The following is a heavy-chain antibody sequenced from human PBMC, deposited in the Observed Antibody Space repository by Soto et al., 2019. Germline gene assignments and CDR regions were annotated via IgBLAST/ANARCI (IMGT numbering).Heavy chain of an antibody. V-gene: IGHV4-4*02. J-gene: IGHJ4*02. CDR1: GDSISGSEW. Sequence: QVQLQESGPGLVEPWGTLSLTCKVAGDSISGSEWWSWVRQPPGKGLEWIAEIHHSGPTNYNPSLKSRVTITVDTSNNQFSLRLSSVTAADTAVYYCARGGITTVRNYYFDHWGQGTLVTVSS. CDR3: ARGGITTVRNYYFDH. CDR2: IHHSGPT. D-gene: IGHD1-20*01.